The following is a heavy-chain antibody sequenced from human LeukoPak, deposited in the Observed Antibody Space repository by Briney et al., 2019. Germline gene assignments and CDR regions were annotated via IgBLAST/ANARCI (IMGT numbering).Heavy chain of an antibody. CDR3: ARSIIHWFDP. CDR2: ISSSGTTV. J-gene: IGHJ5*02. Sequence: PGGSLRLSCAASGFTFRSYEMNWVRQAPGRGLEWVSYISSSGTTVYYADSVKGRFTISRDNAKNSLYLRMNSLRAEDTAVYYCARSIIHWFDPWGQGTLVTVSS. CDR1: GFTFRSYE. V-gene: IGHV3-48*03.